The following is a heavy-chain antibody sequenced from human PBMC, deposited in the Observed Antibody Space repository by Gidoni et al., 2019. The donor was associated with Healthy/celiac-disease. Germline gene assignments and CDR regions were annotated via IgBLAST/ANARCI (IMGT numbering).Heavy chain of an antibody. Sequence: QLQLQESGPGLVKPSETLSLTCTVSGGSISSSSYYWGWIRQHPGKGLEWIGSIYYSGSTYYNPSLKSRVTISVDTSKNQFSLKLSSVTAADTAVYYCARDYGAVAGIDAFDIWGQGTMVTVSS. J-gene: IGHJ3*02. V-gene: IGHV4-39*07. CDR2: IYYSGST. D-gene: IGHD6-19*01. CDR1: GGSISSSSYY. CDR3: ARDYGAVAGIDAFDI.